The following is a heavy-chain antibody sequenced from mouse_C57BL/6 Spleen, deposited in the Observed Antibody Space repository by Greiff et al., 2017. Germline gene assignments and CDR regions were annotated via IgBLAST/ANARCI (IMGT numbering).Heavy chain of an antibody. CDR1: GYTFTSYW. J-gene: IGHJ1*03. Sequence: QVQLQQSGAELVMPGASVKLSCKASGYTFTSYWMHWVKQRPGQGLEWIGEIDPSASYTNYNQKFKGKSTLTVDKSSSTAYMKLSSLTSEDSAVYYWARKGLPGYFDVWGTGTTVTVSS. CDR2: IDPSASYT. D-gene: IGHD2-10*01. CDR3: ARKGLPGYFDV. V-gene: IGHV1-69*01.